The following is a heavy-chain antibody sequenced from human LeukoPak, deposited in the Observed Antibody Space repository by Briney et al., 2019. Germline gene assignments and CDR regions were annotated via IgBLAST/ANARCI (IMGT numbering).Heavy chain of an antibody. J-gene: IGHJ4*02. V-gene: IGHV1-46*01. CDR1: GYTFTSYY. CDR2: INPSGGST. D-gene: IGHD6-6*01. Sequence: ASVKVSCKASGYTFTSYYMHWVRQAPGQGLEWMGIINPSGGSTSYAQKLQGRVTMTRDMSTSTVYMELSSLRSEDTAVYYCAREDSSSRSFDYWGQGTLVTVSS. CDR3: AREDSSSRSFDY.